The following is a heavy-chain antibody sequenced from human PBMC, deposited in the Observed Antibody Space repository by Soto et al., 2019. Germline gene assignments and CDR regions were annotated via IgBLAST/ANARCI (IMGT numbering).Heavy chain of an antibody. J-gene: IGHJ4*02. V-gene: IGHV6-1*01. D-gene: IGHD6-19*01. Sequence: PSQTLSLTCAISGDSVSSNTAAWNWIRSSPSRGLEWLGRTYYRSNWRHDYAVSVKSRITVNPDTSKNHFSLQLNSVTPDDTAVYYCARGVAGTGFDLWRQGILVTVSS. CDR3: ARGVAGTGFDL. CDR1: GDSVSSNTAA. CDR2: TYYRSNWRH.